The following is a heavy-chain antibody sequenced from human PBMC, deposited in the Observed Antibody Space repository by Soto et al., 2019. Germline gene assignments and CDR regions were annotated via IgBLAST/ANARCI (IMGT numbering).Heavy chain of an antibody. D-gene: IGHD3-22*01. CDR2: MSTNSNNT. V-gene: IGHV1-8*01. CDR3: ARERYYYDSSGYHPRGFDP. Sequence: GASVKVSCKASGYTFTSYDINWVRQATGQGLEWMGWMSTNSNNTGYAQKFQGRVTMTKNTSISTAYMELSSLRSEDTAVYYCARERYYYDSSGYHPRGFDPWGQGTLVTVSS. CDR1: GYTFTSYD. J-gene: IGHJ5*02.